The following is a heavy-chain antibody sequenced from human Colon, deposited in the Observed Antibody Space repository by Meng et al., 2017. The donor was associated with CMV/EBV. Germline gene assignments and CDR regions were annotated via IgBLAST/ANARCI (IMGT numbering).Heavy chain of an antibody. Sequence: GGSLRLSCGVSGFTFYTYWMNWVRQAPGKGLEWVSVVYPDGSTYYPDSVKGRFTISRDNFKNTLFLQMNSLRGDDTAVYYCARGLDALYFNGMDVWGQGTTVTVSS. CDR2: VYPDGST. CDR3: ARGLDALYFNGMDV. CDR1: GFTFYTYW. J-gene: IGHJ6*02. V-gene: IGHV3-66*02. D-gene: IGHD5/OR15-5a*01.